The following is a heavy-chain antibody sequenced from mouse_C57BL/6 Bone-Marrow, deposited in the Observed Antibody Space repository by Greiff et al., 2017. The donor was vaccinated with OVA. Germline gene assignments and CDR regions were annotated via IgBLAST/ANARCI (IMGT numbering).Heavy chain of an antibody. V-gene: IGHV1-69*01. J-gene: IGHJ2*01. CDR3: ARRGEGYYGYGDFDY. CDR2: IDPSDSYT. D-gene: IGHD2-2*01. CDR1: GYTFTSYW. Sequence: QVQLQQPGAELVMPGASVKLSCKASGYTFTSYWMHWVKQRPGQGLEWIGEIDPSDSYTNYNQKFKGKSTLTVDKSSSTAYMQLSSLTSEDSAVYYCARRGEGYYGYGDFDYWGQGTTLTVSS.